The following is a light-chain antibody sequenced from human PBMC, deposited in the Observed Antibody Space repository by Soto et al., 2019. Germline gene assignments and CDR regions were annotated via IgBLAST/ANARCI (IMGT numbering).Light chain of an antibody. Sequence: DIRVTQSPSSMSASLGDRVTITCRTSQTINSDLNRYQQKPGKAPSLLTFGVSRLYSAVPSRFSGGGSGPLFTLTINDLRREDSSIYFRQLTPSPPWTFGQGTKVEV. CDR1: QTINSD. J-gene: IGKJ1*01. V-gene: IGKV1-39*01. CDR2: GVS. CDR3: QLTPSPPWT.